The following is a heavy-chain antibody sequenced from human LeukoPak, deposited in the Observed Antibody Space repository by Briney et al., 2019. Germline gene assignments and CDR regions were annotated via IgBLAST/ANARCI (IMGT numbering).Heavy chain of an antibody. Sequence: SETLSLTCTVSGGSISSYYWSWIRQPPGKGLEWIGYIYYSGSTNYNPSLKSRVTISVDTSKNQFSLKLSSVTAADTAVYYCARDRCSSTSCYKGSIWFDPWGQGTLVTVSS. CDR3: ARDRCSSTSCYKGSIWFDP. CDR2: IYYSGST. D-gene: IGHD2-2*02. CDR1: GGSISSYY. J-gene: IGHJ5*02. V-gene: IGHV4-59*01.